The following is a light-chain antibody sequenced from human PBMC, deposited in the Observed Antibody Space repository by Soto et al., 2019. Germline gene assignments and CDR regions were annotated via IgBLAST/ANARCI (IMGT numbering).Light chain of an antibody. V-gene: IGKV1-39*01. CDR2: AAS. CDR3: QQSYSTPGT. J-gene: IGKJ1*01. CDR1: QSISSY. Sequence: DIQMTQSPSSLSASVGDRVTITCRASQSISSYLNWYQPKPGKAPKLLIYAASSLQSGVPSRFSGSGSGTDFTLTISSLQPEDFATYYCQQSYSTPGTFGQGTKV.